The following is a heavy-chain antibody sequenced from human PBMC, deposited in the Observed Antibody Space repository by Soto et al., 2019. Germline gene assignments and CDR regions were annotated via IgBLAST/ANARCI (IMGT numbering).Heavy chain of an antibody. D-gene: IGHD5-12*01. CDR3: AKSRDGYNLNAIDD. CDR1: DGSISSYY. CDR2: FFYTGST. Sequence: QVQRQVSGPGLVKPSATLSLTCTVSDGSISSYYWSWIRQPPGKGLDWLGYFFYTGSTNHNPSLTSRVTISLDMSTNQFALRLSSVTAADTATYYCAKSRDGYNLNAIDDWGQGFLVTVSS. V-gene: IGHV4-59*01. J-gene: IGHJ4*02.